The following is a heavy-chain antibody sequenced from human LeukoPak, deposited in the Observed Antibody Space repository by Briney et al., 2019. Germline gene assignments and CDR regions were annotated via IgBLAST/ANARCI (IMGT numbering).Heavy chain of an antibody. CDR3: ARDGDAIYCSSTSCYPN. CDR1: GYTXTGYY. Sequence: ASVKVSCKASGYTXTGYYMHWVRQAPGQGLEWMGWINPNSGGTNYAQKFQGRVTMTRDTSISTAYMELSRLRSDDTAVYYCARDGDAIYCSSTSCYPNWGQGTLVTVSS. D-gene: IGHD2-2*01. J-gene: IGHJ4*02. CDR2: INPNSGGT. V-gene: IGHV1-2*02.